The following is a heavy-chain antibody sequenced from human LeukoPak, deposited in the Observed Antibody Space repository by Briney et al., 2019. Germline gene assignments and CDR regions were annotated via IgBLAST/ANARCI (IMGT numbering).Heavy chain of an antibody. J-gene: IGHJ4*02. Sequence: PSETLSLTCAVYGLTFSGYYWSWLRQPPGKGLEWIGEINHSGSTNYNPSLKSGVTISVDTSKKEFSRELSSVTAADPVVYYCARGTQLFDYWGQGTLGTVSS. D-gene: IGHD2-2*01. CDR2: INHSGST. CDR3: ARGTQLFDY. CDR1: GLTFSGYY. V-gene: IGHV4-34*01.